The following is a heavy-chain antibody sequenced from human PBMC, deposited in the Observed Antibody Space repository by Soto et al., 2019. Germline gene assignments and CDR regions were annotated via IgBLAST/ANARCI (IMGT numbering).Heavy chain of an antibody. D-gene: IGHD6-13*01. CDR2: INPNSGGT. CDR3: AREIVEQQLVEYRGVSYYYYGMDV. CDR1: GYTFTGYY. J-gene: IGHJ6*02. Sequence: ASVKVSCKASGYTFTGYYMHWVRQAPGQGLEWMGWINPNSGGTNYAQKFQGWVTMTRDTSISTAYMELSRLRSDDTAVYYCAREIVEQQLVEYRGVSYYYYGMDVWGQGTTVTVSS. V-gene: IGHV1-2*04.